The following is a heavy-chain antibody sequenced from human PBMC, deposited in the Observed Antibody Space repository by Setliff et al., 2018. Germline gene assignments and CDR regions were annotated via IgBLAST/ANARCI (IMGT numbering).Heavy chain of an antibody. Sequence: SVKVSCKASGGTFSSYGISWVRQSPGQGLEWLGGTIPNFGTTNYAQEFQGRVTIITDESTSTAYMELSSLRFEDTAVYYCAREGVDTRSSTDYRYYMDVWGKGTTVTVSS. D-gene: IGHD5-18*01. CDR1: GGTFSSYG. CDR3: AREGVDTRSSTDYRYYMDV. CDR2: TIPNFGTT. J-gene: IGHJ6*03. V-gene: IGHV1-69*05.